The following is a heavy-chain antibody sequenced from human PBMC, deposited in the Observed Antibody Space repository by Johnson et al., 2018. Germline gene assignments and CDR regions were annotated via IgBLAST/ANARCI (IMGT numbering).Heavy chain of an antibody. D-gene: IGHD3-10*01. J-gene: IGHJ6*03. Sequence: VQLQESGGGLVQPGGSLRLSCAASGFTFSSYWMHWVRQAPGKGLVWVSRINSDGSSTSYADSVKGRFTISRDNAKNTLYLQMNSLRAEDTAVYYCASGVHYGSGIRSMDVGGKGTTFTVSS. CDR1: GFTFSSYW. CDR2: INSDGSST. CDR3: ASGVHYGSGIRSMDV. V-gene: IGHV3-74*01.